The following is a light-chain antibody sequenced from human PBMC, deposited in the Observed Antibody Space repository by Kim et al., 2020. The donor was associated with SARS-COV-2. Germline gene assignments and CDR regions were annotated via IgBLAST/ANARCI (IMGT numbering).Light chain of an antibody. J-gene: IGKJ1*01. CDR2: GAS. CDR3: QQYDSSLWT. CDR1: QSVSSGY. Sequence: EIVLTQSPGPLSLSPGERATLSCRASQSVSSGYLAWYQQKPGQAPRLLIYGASSRATGIPDRFRGSGSGTDFTLTISRLEPEDFAVYYCQQYDSSLWTFGKGTKVDIK. V-gene: IGKV3-20*01.